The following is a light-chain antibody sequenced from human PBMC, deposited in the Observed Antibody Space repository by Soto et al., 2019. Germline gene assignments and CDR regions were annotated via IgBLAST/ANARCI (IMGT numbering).Light chain of an antibody. CDR2: EVS. Sequence: QSALTQPASVSGSPGQSITISCTGTSSDVGGYNYVSWYQHHPGKAPKLMIYEVSNRPSGVSNRFSGSKSGNTASLTISGLQAEDEADYYCSSHTSISTVVFGGVTKLTVL. J-gene: IGLJ2*01. V-gene: IGLV2-14*01. CDR1: SSDVGGYNY. CDR3: SSHTSISTVV.